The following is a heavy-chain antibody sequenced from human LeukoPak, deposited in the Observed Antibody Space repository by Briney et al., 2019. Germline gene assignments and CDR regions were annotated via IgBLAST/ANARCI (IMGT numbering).Heavy chain of an antibody. CDR3: AQIAVAGTFDY. CDR1: GFTVSSNY. Sequence: PGGSLRLSCAASGFTVSSNYMSWVRQAPGKGLGWVSVIYSGGSTYYADSVKGRFTISRDNSKNTLYLQMNSLRAEDAAVYYCAQIAVAGTFDYWGQGTLVTVSS. J-gene: IGHJ4*02. V-gene: IGHV3-53*01. D-gene: IGHD6-19*01. CDR2: IYSGGST.